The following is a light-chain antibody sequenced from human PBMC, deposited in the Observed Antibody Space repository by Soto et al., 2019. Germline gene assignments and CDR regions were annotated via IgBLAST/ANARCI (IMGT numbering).Light chain of an antibody. V-gene: IGKV1-5*03. Sequence: DIQMTQSPSTLSASVGDRVTITCRASQTITSSVAWYQQKPGKAPKLLIYKASSLESGVPSRFSGSGSGTEFNLTISSLQPDEFATYYCQQYNSYWTFGQGTKVEIK. CDR3: QQYNSYWT. CDR1: QTITSS. J-gene: IGKJ1*01. CDR2: KAS.